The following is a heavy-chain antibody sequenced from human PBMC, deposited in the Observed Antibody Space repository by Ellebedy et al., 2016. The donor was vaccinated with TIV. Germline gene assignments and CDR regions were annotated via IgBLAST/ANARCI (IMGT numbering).Heavy chain of an antibody. CDR1: GFTFSRNG. Sequence: GESLKISCAASGFTFSRNGMHWVRQAPGKGLEWVAFIRYDGSNMNYADSVKGRFTISRDNSKNTLFLQMNSLRPEDTAVYYCAKDFGDPKFFQHWGQGTLVTVSS. D-gene: IGHD4-17*01. CDR2: IRYDGSNM. V-gene: IGHV3-30*02. J-gene: IGHJ1*01. CDR3: AKDFGDPKFFQH.